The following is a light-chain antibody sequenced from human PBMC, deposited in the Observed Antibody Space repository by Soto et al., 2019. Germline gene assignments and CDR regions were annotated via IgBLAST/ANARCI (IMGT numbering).Light chain of an antibody. V-gene: IGKV3-20*01. CDR2: GAS. Sequence: IVLAQAPGTLSFSPVGVATLSCRASQTISSFLAWYQQKPGQAPRLLMHGASNRATGIPDRFSGSGSGTDCTLTITRLEPEDFAVYYCQQYGGSPRTFGQGTKVDIK. CDR3: QQYGGSPRT. CDR1: QTISSF. J-gene: IGKJ1*01.